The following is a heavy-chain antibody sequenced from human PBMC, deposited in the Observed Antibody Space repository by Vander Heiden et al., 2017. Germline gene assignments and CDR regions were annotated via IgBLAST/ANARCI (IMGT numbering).Heavy chain of an antibody. D-gene: IGHD2-2*03. CDR3: AKPGGYCSSTSCFLSSYYYYGMDV. CDR2: ISGSGGST. J-gene: IGHJ6*02. CDR1: GFTFSSYA. V-gene: IGHV3-23*01. Sequence: EVQLLESGGGLVQPGGSLRLSCAASGFTFSSYAMRWVRPAPGKGLEWVSAISGSGGSTYYADSVKGRFTISKDNSKNTLYLQMNSLRAEDTAVYYCAKPGGYCSSTSCFLSSYYYYGMDVWGQGTTVTVSS.